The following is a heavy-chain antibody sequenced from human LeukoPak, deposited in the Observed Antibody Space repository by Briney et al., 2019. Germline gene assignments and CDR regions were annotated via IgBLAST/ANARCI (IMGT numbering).Heavy chain of an antibody. V-gene: IGHV4-4*09. D-gene: IGHD1-26*01. Sequence: PSETLSLTRTVSGGSISSYYWSWIRQPPGKGLEWIGYIYTSGSTNYNPSLKSRVTISVDTSKNQFSLKLSSVTAADTAVYYCARRLVGANWFDPWGQGTLVTVSS. CDR1: GGSISSYY. CDR2: IYTSGST. CDR3: ARRLVGANWFDP. J-gene: IGHJ5*02.